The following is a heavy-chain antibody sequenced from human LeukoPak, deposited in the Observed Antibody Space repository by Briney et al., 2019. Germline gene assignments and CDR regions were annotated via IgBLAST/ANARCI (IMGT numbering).Heavy chain of an antibody. CDR1: GFTFSSYA. J-gene: IGHJ4*02. CDR3: ARWLSDKIDSNGYLDY. Sequence: GGSLRLSCAASGFTFSSYAMHWVRQAPGKGLEWVAVISYDGSNKYYADSVKGRFTISRDNSKNTLYLQMNSLRAEDTAVYYCARWLSDKIDSNGYLDYWGQGTLVTVSS. D-gene: IGHD5-18*01. V-gene: IGHV3-30-3*01. CDR2: ISYDGSNK.